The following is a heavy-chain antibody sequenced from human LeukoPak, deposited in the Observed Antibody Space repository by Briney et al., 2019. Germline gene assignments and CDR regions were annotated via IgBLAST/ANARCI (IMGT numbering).Heavy chain of an antibody. CDR3: ARPVSGYYDAFDI. Sequence: GESLKISCHGSGYRFDIYWIAWVRQMPGKGLEFIGFIYPGDSDTRYSPSFQGQVTMAADKSISTAYLHLKASDTAIYYCARPVSGYYDAFDIWGQGTMVTVSS. J-gene: IGHJ3*02. V-gene: IGHV5-51*01. CDR2: IYPGDSDT. D-gene: IGHD3-22*01. CDR1: GYRFDIYW.